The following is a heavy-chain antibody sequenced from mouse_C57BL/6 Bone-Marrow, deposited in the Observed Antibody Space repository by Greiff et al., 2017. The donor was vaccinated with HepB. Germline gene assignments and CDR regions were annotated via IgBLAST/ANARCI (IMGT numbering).Heavy chain of an antibody. CDR2: IRLKSDNYAT. D-gene: IGHD2-4*01. J-gene: IGHJ3*01. CDR3: TEGLPPWFAY. V-gene: IGHV6-3*01. Sequence: EVKVVESGGGLVQPGGSMKLSCVASGFTFSNYWMNWVRQSPEKGLEWVAQIRLKSDNYATHYAESVKGRFTISRDDSKSSVYLQMNNLRAEDTGIYYCTEGLPPWFAYWGQGTLVTVSA. CDR1: GFTFSNYW.